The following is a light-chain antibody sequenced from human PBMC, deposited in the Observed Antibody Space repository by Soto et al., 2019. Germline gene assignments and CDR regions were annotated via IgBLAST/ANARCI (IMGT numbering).Light chain of an antibody. CDR3: SSYTSSSTFYG. CDR1: SGDVGGYTY. J-gene: IGLJ1*01. V-gene: IGLV2-8*01. Sequence: QSVLTQPPSASESSGQSVTISCTGVSGDVGGYTYVPWYQHYAGKAPKLLIYEVSKRPQGVPDRFTGSKSGDTASLTVSGVQTDDEADYYCSSYTSSSTFYGFGTASNVT. CDR2: EVS.